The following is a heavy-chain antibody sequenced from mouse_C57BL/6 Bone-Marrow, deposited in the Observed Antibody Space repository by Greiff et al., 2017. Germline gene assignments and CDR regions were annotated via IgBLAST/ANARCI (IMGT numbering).Heavy chain of an antibody. J-gene: IGHJ3*01. Sequence: QVQLQQSGAELVKPGASVKLSCKASGYTFTEYTIHWVKQRSGQGLEWIGWFYPGSGSIKYHEKFKDKATVTADKSSSTVYMELSSLTSEDSAVYICARHAYYYGGAWFAYWGQGTLVTVSA. CDR3: ARHAYYYGGAWFAY. CDR2: FYPGSGSI. D-gene: IGHD1-1*02. CDR1: GYTFTEYT. V-gene: IGHV1-62-2*01.